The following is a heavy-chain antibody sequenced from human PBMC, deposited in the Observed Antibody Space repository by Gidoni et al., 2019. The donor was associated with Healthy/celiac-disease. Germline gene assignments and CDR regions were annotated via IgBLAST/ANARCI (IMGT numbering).Heavy chain of an antibody. CDR1: GGSISSGSYY. CDR3: AREDYYDSSGYEGWFDP. V-gene: IGHV4-61*02. J-gene: IGHJ5*02. CDR2: IYTSGST. D-gene: IGHD3-22*01. Sequence: QVQLQESGPGLVKPSQTLSLTCTVSGGSISSGSYYWSWIRQPAGKGLEWIGRIYTSGSTNYNPSLKSRVTISVDTSKNQFSLKLSSVTAADTAVYYCAREDYYDSSGYEGWFDPWGQGTLVTVSS.